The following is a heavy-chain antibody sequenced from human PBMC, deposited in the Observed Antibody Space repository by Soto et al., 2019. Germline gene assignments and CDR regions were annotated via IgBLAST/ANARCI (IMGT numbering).Heavy chain of an antibody. CDR1: GFTFSVFA. D-gene: IGHD7-27*01. CDR2: ISGRGENT. CDR3: AKDRGTGDYGVNAVDI. V-gene: IGHV3-23*01. Sequence: EVQLLESGGGLVQPGGSLRLSCAASGFTFSVFAMSWVRQAPGKGLELVSTISGRGENTYYADSVKGRSTISRDNSKNTLNLQMNSLRGEDTAVYYCAKDRGTGDYGVNAVDIWGQGTMVTVAS. J-gene: IGHJ3*02.